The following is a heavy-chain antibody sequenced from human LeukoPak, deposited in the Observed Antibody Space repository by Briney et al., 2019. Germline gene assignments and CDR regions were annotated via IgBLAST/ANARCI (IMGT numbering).Heavy chain of an antibody. J-gene: IGHJ4*02. CDR3: ATLIMITFGGVTPSDYFDY. D-gene: IGHD3-16*01. V-gene: IGHV1-18*01. Sequence: GASVTVSCKASGYTFTSYGISWVRQAPGQGLEWMGWISAYNGNTNYAQKLQGRVTMTTDTSTSTAYMELRSLRSDDTAVYYCATLIMITFGGVTPSDYFDYWGQGTLVTVSS. CDR2: ISAYNGNT. CDR1: GYTFTSYG.